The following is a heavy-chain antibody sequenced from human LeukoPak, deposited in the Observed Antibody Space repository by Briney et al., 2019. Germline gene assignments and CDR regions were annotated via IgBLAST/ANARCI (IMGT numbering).Heavy chain of an antibody. CDR1: GGSISGYY. CDR2: SHYNGNT. V-gene: IGHV4-59*08. J-gene: IGHJ4*02. Sequence: SETLSLTCTVSGGSISGYYWSWIRQPPGKGLDWIAYSHYNGNTNYNPSLKKRVIVSVDTSKTQFSLRLSSVTAADTAVYYCARHSRKGAAEVMDFWGQGTLVTVSS. D-gene: IGHD6-25*01. CDR3: ARHSRKGAAEVMDF.